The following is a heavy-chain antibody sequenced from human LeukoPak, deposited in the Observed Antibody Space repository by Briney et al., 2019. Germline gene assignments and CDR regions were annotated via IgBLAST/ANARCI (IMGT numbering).Heavy chain of an antibody. CDR2: INTDGSST. J-gene: IGHJ4*02. CDR3: ARDPDIYCSSTSCYPQDY. CDR1: GFTFDDYA. D-gene: IGHD2-2*01. V-gene: IGHV3-74*01. Sequence: AGGSLRLSCAASGFTFDDYAMHWVRQAPGKGLEWVSRINTDGSSTSYADSVEGRFTISRDNAKNTLYLQKNSLRAEDTAVYYCARDPDIYCSSTSCYPQDYWGQGTLVTVSS.